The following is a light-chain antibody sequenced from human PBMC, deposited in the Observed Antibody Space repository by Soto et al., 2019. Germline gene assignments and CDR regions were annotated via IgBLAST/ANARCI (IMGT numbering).Light chain of an antibody. CDR3: QQANSFPHT. CDR1: QGISSW. Sequence: DIQMTQSPSYVSASVGDRVTITCRASQGISSWLAWYQQKPEKAPNLLSYAASTLQSGVPSRSSGRGSGTEYSLTICSLQPEDFATYYCQQANSFPHTFGQGTKLEIK. CDR2: AAS. J-gene: IGKJ2*01. V-gene: IGKV1D-12*01.